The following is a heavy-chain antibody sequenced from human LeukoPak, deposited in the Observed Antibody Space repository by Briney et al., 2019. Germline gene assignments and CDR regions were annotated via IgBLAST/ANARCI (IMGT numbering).Heavy chain of an antibody. J-gene: IGHJ4*02. Sequence: PETPSLTRAVPGYSISGGNAWGGIRQPPGKGREWIGSIYHGGSTYYKPSLKSRVTISVDTTKNQFSLKLSSVTAADTAVYYCARVVPAGYYFDYWGQGTLVTVSS. CDR3: ARVVPAGYYFDY. V-gene: IGHV4-38-2*01. D-gene: IGHD2-2*01. CDR2: IYHGGST. CDR1: GYSISGGNA.